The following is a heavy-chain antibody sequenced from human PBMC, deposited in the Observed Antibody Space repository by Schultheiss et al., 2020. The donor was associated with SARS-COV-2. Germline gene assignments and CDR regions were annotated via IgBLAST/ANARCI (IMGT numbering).Heavy chain of an antibody. CDR2: IWYDGSNK. CDR1: GFTFSRYG. CDR3: ARDRIDYGGNLPPGY. V-gene: IGHV3-33*08. D-gene: IGHD4-23*01. J-gene: IGHJ4*02. Sequence: GGSLRLSCAASGFTFSRYGMHWVRQAPGKGLEWLAVIWYDGSNKYYADSVKGRFTISRDNSKNTLYLQMNSLRAEDTAVYYCARDRIDYGGNLPPGYWGQGTLVTVSS.